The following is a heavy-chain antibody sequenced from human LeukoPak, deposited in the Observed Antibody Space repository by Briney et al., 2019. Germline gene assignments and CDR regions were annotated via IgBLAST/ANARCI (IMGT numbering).Heavy chain of an antibody. CDR3: ARPCHSTRNVFAV. CDR2: INSDGGGT. Sequence: GGSLRLSCAASGFTTSTYWMHWVRQAPGKGLVWVSRINSDGGGTNYADSVKGRFTISRDNARHTLYLQMNSLRAEDTAVYYCARPCHSTRNVFAVWGQGTVVTVSS. V-gene: IGHV3-74*01. CDR1: GFTTSTYW. D-gene: IGHD5-18*01. J-gene: IGHJ3*01.